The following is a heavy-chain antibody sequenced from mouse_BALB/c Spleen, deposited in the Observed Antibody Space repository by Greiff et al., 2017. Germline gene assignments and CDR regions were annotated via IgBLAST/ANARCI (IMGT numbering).Heavy chain of an antibody. J-gene: IGHJ2*01. V-gene: IGHV3-2*02. CDR2: ISYSGST. CDR1: GYSITSDYA. Sequence: EVKLMESGPGLVKPSQSLSLTCTVTGYSITSDYAWNWIRQFPGNKLEWMGYISYSGSTSYNPSLKSRISITRDTSKNQFFLQLNSVTTEDTATYYCARRAYYRYDYYFDYWGQGTTLTVSS. D-gene: IGHD2-14*01. CDR3: ARRAYYRYDYYFDY.